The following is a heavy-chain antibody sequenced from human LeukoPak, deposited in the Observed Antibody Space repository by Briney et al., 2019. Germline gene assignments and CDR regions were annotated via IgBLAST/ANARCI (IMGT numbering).Heavy chain of an antibody. CDR1: GFTFISYS. D-gene: IGHD4-17*01. CDR2: ISSSSSYI. J-gene: IGHJ4*02. V-gene: IGHV3-21*01. CDR3: ARRLGATVTIGY. Sequence: GGSLRLSCAASGFTFISYSMDWVRQAPGKVLEWVSSISSSSSYIYYADSVKGRFTISRDNAKNSLYLEMNSRSAEDTAVYYSARRLGATVTIGYWGQGTLVPVSS.